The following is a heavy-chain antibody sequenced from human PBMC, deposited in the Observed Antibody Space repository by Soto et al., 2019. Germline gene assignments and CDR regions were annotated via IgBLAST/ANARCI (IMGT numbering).Heavy chain of an antibody. CDR2: MNPNSGNT. V-gene: IGHV1-8*01. D-gene: IGHD3-3*01. Sequence: GASVKVSCKASGYTFTSYDINCVRQATGQGLEWMAWMNPNSGNTGYAQKFQGRVTMARNTSISTAYMELSSLRSEDTAVYYCARGCYDFWSGYYFVDYYYYMDVWGKGTTVTVSS. CDR1: GYTFTSYD. J-gene: IGHJ6*03. CDR3: ARGCYDFWSGYYFVDYYYYMDV.